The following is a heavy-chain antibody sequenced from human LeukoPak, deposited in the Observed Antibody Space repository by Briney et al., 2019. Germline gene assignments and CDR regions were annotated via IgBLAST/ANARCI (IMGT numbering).Heavy chain of an antibody. CDR2: ISYDGSNK. J-gene: IGHJ5*02. Sequence: GSLRLSCAASGFTFSSYAMHWVRQAPGKGLEWVAVISYDGSNKYYADSVNGRFTISRDNSENTLYLQMNGLTAEDTAMYYCARDSYQDYYGRFDPWGQGTLVIVSS. CDR3: ARDSYQDYYGRFDP. CDR1: GFTFSSYA. D-gene: IGHD3-10*01. V-gene: IGHV3-30-3*01.